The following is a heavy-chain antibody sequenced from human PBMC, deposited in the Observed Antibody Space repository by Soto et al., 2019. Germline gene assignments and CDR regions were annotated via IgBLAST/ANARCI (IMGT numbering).Heavy chain of an antibody. Sequence: SETLSLTCAVSGGSIGGVGYSRSWIRQPPGGGLEWIGYMYHSGTFLKSPSLKTRLTMSLDMSKNQFSLTLNSMTAADTAVYYCARAQFYSGSGNYNNLMFDAWGQGVQVTVSS. CDR2: MYHSGTF. V-gene: IGHV4-30-2*01. D-gene: IGHD3-10*01. CDR3: ARAQFYSGSGNYNNLMFDA. CDR1: GGSIGGVGYS. J-gene: IGHJ5*02.